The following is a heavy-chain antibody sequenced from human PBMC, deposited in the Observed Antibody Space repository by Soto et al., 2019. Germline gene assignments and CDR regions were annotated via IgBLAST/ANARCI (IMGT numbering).Heavy chain of an antibody. CDR3: ARDQGWLQFGCDY. Sequence: QVQLVQSGTEVKKPGASVKVSCKTSGYTFTSNGISGVRQAPGQGLEWMGGISVYNGDTNYAQNLQGRVTMTTDTSTSTAYMELRSLRSDDTAVYYCARDQGWLQFGCDYWGQGTLVTVSS. D-gene: IGHD5-12*01. J-gene: IGHJ4*02. V-gene: IGHV1-18*01. CDR1: GYTFTSNG. CDR2: ISVYNGDT.